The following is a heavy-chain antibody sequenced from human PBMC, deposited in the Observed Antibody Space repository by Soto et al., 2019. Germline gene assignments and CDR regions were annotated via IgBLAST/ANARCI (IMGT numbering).Heavy chain of an antibody. CDR1: GFTFSSYA. CDR3: AKESIAVAASYYYGMDV. CDR2: ISGSGGST. Sequence: EVQLLESGGGLVQPGGSLRLSCAASGFTFSSYAMSWVRQAPGKGLEWVSAISGSGGSTYYADSVKGRFTISRDNSKNTLYLQMNSLRAEDTAVYYCAKESIAVAASYYYGMDVWGQGTTVTVSS. V-gene: IGHV3-23*01. J-gene: IGHJ6*02. D-gene: IGHD6-19*01.